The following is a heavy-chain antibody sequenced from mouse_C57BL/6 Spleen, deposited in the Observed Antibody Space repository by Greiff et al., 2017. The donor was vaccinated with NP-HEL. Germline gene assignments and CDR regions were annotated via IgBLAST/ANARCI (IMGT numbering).Heavy chain of an antibody. Sequence: QVHVKQPGAELVRPGTSVKLSCKASGYTFTSYWMHWVKQRPGQGLEWIGVIDPSDSYTNYNQKFKGKATLTVDTSSSTAYMQLSSLTSEDSAVYYCARPKTAQATYWFAYWGQGTLVTVSA. V-gene: IGHV1-59*01. D-gene: IGHD3-2*02. CDR3: ARPKTAQATYWFAY. J-gene: IGHJ3*01. CDR2: IDPSDSYT. CDR1: GYTFTSYW.